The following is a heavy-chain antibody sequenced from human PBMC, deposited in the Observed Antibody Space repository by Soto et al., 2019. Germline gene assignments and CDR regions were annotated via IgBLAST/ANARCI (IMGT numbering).Heavy chain of an antibody. D-gene: IGHD3-10*01. Sequence: QVQLVQSGAEVKKPGSSVKVSCKASGGTFSSYAISWVRQAPGQGLEWMGGIIPIFGTANYAQKFQGRVTITADESTSTAYMGLSSLRSEDTAVYYCARGPYYYGSGSTSVYYYYGMDVWGQGTTVTVSS. CDR3: ARGPYYYGSGSTSVYYYYGMDV. J-gene: IGHJ6*02. V-gene: IGHV1-69*12. CDR2: IIPIFGTA. CDR1: GGTFSSYA.